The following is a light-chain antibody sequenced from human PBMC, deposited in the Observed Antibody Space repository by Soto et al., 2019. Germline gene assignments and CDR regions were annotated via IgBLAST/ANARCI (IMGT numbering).Light chain of an antibody. Sequence: QSALTQPASVSGSPGQSITISCTGTNSDVGGYNYVSWYQHHPGKAPKLMIYDVSSRPSGVSYRFSGSKSGNTASLTISGLQAEDEADYYCSSYTSSTTEVFGTGTKLTVL. CDR1: NSDVGGYNY. V-gene: IGLV2-14*03. J-gene: IGLJ1*01. CDR3: SSYTSSTTEV. CDR2: DVS.